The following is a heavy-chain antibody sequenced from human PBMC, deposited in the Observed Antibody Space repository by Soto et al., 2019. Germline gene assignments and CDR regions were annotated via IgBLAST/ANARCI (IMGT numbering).Heavy chain of an antibody. D-gene: IGHD3-3*01. CDR2: MDPNGGST. CDR3: ARERKFDFWRKGLDA. Sequence: QAQLVQSGAEVKKPGASVKVSCKASGYTFTSYDINWVRQAPGQGLEWLGWMDPNGGSTGYAQNFQGRVTMTRNISINTAHMELSSLRSEDTAVYYCARERKFDFWRKGLDAWGQGTTVTVSS. J-gene: IGHJ6*02. V-gene: IGHV1-8*01. CDR1: GYTFTSYD.